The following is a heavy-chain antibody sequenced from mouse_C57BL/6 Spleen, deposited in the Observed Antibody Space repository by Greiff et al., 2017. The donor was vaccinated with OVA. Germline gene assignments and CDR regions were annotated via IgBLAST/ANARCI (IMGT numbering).Heavy chain of an antibody. V-gene: IGHV1-72*01. J-gene: IGHJ4*01. CDR1: GYTFTSYW. CDR2: IDPNSGGT. CDR3: ARKDYYNYVRSMDY. D-gene: IGHD2-4*01. Sequence: VQLQQPGAELVKPGASVKLSCKASGYTFTSYWMHWVKQRPGRGLEWIGRIDPNSGGTKYNEKFKSKATLSVDKPSSTAYLQLSSLTSEDAAVYYCARKDYYNYVRSMDYWGQGTSVTVSS.